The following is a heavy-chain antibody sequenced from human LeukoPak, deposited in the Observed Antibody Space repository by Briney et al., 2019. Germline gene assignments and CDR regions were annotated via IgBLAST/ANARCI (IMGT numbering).Heavy chain of an antibody. D-gene: IGHD4-17*01. CDR3: AREGDASNDYGDFDY. CDR1: GDTFSNYY. V-gene: IGHV1-46*01. J-gene: IGHJ4*02. CDR2: INPNGGSR. Sequence: ASVKVSCKASGDTFSNYYIHWVRQAPGQGLEWMGIINPNGGSRSYAQKFQGRVTMTRDTSTSTVYMELSSLRSEDTAVYYCAREGDASNDYGDFDYWGQGTLVTVSS.